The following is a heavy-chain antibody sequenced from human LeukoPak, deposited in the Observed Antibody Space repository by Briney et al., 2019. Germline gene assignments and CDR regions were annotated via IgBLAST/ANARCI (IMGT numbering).Heavy chain of an antibody. V-gene: IGHV1-46*01. CDR3: ARDNSVGDNAWWFDP. J-gene: IGHJ5*02. Sequence: ASVKVSCKASGYTFTSYGISWVRQAPGQGLEWMGLINPTGGSTGYAQKFQGRVTLTRDMSTSTDYMELSSLRSEDTAIYYCARDNSVGDNAWWFDPWGQGTLVTVSS. D-gene: IGHD1-26*01. CDR1: GYTFTSYG. CDR2: INPTGGST.